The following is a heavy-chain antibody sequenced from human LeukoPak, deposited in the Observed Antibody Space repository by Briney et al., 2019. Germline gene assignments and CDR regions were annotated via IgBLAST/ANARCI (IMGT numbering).Heavy chain of an antibody. D-gene: IGHD5-24*01. J-gene: IGHJ4*02. CDR2: ISGSGSST. CDR1: GGSISSYY. CDR3: AKDLVAGYNYGFDY. V-gene: IGHV3-23*01. Sequence: ETLSLTCTVSGGSISSYYWSWVRQTPGKGLEWVSSISGSGSSTYYADSVKGRFTISRDNSKNTLYLQMNSLRAEDTALYYCAKDLVAGYNYGFDYWGQGTLVTVSS.